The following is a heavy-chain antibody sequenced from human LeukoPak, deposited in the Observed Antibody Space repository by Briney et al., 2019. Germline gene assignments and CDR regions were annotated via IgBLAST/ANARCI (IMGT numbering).Heavy chain of an antibody. V-gene: IGHV5-51*01. CDR2: IYPGDSKT. D-gene: IGHD4-11*01. Sequence: GESLKISCKASGYSFTNYWIGWVRQKPGEGLEWMGIIYPGDSKTTYNPSFEGQVTISADKSVNTAYLSLQASDTAIYYCVRQRGTTVTTSWFDPWGQGTLVTVSS. J-gene: IGHJ5*02. CDR3: VRQRGTTVTTSWFDP. CDR1: GYSFTNYW.